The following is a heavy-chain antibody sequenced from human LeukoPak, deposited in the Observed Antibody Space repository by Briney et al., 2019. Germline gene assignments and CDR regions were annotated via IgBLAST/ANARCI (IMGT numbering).Heavy chain of an antibody. J-gene: IGHJ5*02. D-gene: IGHD2-2*02. V-gene: IGHV1-8*01. CDR1: GFTFTSYD. Sequence: ASVKVSCEASGFTFTSYDINWVRQASGQGLEWMGWMNPNNGNTGYAQKFQGRVTMTRDTSISTAYMGLRGLRSEDTAVYYCVRDGEGAAISVNYWFDPWGQGTLVTVSS. CDR2: MNPNNGNT. CDR3: VRDGEGAAISVNYWFDP.